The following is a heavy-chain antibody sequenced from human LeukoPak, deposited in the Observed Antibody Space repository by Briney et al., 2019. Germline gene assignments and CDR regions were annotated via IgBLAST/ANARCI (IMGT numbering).Heavy chain of an antibody. Sequence: SVTLSLTCTLSGGSITSGRYYWPWIRQHPQRGLEWIGYVSYSGSTNYNPSLKSRVTISVDTSKNQFSLKLSSVTAADTAVYYCARRFRRCSGGSCYSYDYWGQGTLVTVSS. V-gene: IGHV4-31*03. J-gene: IGHJ4*02. CDR3: ARRFRRCSGGSCYSYDY. CDR1: GGSITSGRYY. CDR2: VSYSGST. D-gene: IGHD2-15*01.